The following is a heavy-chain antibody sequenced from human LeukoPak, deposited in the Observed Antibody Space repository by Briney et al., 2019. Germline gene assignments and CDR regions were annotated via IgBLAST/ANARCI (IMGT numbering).Heavy chain of an antibody. CDR3: ARGGPAAIGDDAFDI. J-gene: IGHJ3*02. D-gene: IGHD2-2*01. CDR1: GFTLSGYS. CDR2: ISSSSSYI. Sequence: GGSLRLSCAASGFTLSGYSMNWVRQAPGKGLEWVSSISSSSSYIYYADSVKGRFTICRDTAKNSLYLQMNSLRAEDTAVYYCARGGPAAIGDDAFDIWGQGTMVTVSS. V-gene: IGHV3-21*01.